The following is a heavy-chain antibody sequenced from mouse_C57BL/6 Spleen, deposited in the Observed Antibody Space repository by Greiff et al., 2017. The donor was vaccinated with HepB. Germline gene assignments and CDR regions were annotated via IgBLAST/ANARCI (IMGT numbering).Heavy chain of an antibody. D-gene: IGHD2-3*01. J-gene: IGHJ4*01. CDR1: GYTFTSYW. CDR3: TRGGVYDGYLYAMDY. CDR2: IYPGNSDT. V-gene: IGHV1-5*01. Sequence: VQLQQSGTVLARPGASVKMSCKTSGYTFTSYWMHWVKQRPGQGLEWIGAIYPGNSDTSYNQKFKGKAKLTAVTSASTAYMELSSLTNVDSAVYYCTRGGVYDGYLYAMDYWGQGTSVTVSS.